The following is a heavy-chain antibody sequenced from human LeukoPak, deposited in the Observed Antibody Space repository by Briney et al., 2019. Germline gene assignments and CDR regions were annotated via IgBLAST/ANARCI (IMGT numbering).Heavy chain of an antibody. CDR2: ISAYNGKT. V-gene: IGHV1-18*01. Sequence: ASVKVSCKASGYTFTSYGISWVGQAPGQGLEWMGWISAYNGKTNYAQKLQGRVTMTTDTSTSTAYMELRSLRSDDTAVYYCARDYAPPPYYDFWSGYSLWFDPWGQGTLVTVSS. D-gene: IGHD3-3*01. J-gene: IGHJ5*02. CDR3: ARDYAPPPYYDFWSGYSLWFDP. CDR1: GYTFTSYG.